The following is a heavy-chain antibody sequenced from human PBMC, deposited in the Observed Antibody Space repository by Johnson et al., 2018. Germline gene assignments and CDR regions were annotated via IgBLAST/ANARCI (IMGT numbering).Heavy chain of an antibody. CDR2: ISYDGIYK. V-gene: IGHV3-30*18. CDR1: GFTFSTFG. Sequence: VQLLESGGGVVQXGRSXRLXCAASGFTFSTFGMHWVRQAPGKGLEWVASISYDGIYKYYVDSVKGRFTISRDNSKNTLILQMNSLRVEDTGIYYCVKERAPFDAFDIWGQGTMVTVSS. CDR3: VKERAPFDAFDI. J-gene: IGHJ3*02.